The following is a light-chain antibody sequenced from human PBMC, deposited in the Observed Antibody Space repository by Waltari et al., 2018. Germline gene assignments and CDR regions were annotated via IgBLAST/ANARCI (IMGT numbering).Light chain of an antibody. CDR1: SSDVGGYNY. CDR3: SSHTSNSVVV. V-gene: IGLV2-14*03. CDR2: DVS. Sequence: QSALTQPASVSGSPGQSITISCTGTSSDVGGYNYVSWYQQNPGKAPKVMIYDVSNRPSGLSNRFSGSKSGNTASLTISGLQAEDEAEYYCSSHTSNSVVVFGGGTKLTVL. J-gene: IGLJ2*01.